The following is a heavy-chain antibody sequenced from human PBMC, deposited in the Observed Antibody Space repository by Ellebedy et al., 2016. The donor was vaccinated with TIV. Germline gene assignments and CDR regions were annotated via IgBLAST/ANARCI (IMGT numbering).Heavy chain of an antibody. CDR3: ARDQPVTIHFDS. D-gene: IGHD4-17*01. V-gene: IGHV3-21*01. CDR1: GFTFNTFS. Sequence: GESLKISCSASGFTFNTFSMNWVRQAPGKGLEWVSSIAAGGNHMYYADSVRGRFTISRDNAQNSLFLQMNSLRAEDTAVYYCARDQPVTIHFDSWGQGSQVIVSS. CDR2: IAAGGNHM. J-gene: IGHJ4*02.